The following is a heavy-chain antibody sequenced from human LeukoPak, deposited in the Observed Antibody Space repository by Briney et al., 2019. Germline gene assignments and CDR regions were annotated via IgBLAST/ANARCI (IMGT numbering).Heavy chain of an antibody. CDR1: GFTFSSDS. Sequence: GGSLRLSCAASGFTFSSDSMNWVRQAPGKGLEWVSYISSSSSTIYYADSVKGRFTISRDNAKNSLYLQMNSLRAEDTAVYYCAREAYGDPNWFDPWGQGTLVNVSS. D-gene: IGHD4-17*01. CDR2: ISSSSSTI. CDR3: AREAYGDPNWFDP. J-gene: IGHJ5*02. V-gene: IGHV3-48*04.